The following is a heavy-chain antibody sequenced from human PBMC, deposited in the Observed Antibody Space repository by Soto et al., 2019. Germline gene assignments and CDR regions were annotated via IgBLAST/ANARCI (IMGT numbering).Heavy chain of an antibody. CDR3: ARDVGYGLIDY. CDR1: GYTFTSYS. CDR2: ISAYNGNT. J-gene: IGHJ4*02. D-gene: IGHD5-18*01. Sequence: QVQLVQSGAEVKKPGASVKVSCKASGYTFTSYSISWVRQAPGQGLEWMGWISAYNGNTYHARKLQGRVTMTTDTSASRAYMELRSLRSDDTAVYYCARDVGYGLIDYWGQGTLVTVSS. V-gene: IGHV1-18*01.